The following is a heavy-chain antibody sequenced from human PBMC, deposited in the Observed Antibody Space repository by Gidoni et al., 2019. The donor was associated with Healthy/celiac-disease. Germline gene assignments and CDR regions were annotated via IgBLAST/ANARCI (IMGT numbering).Heavy chain of an antibody. D-gene: IGHD3-10*01. CDR3: ARGRGLWFGEDY. CDR1: GGSISSYY. J-gene: IGHJ4*02. V-gene: IGHV4-59*01. Sequence: QVQLQESGTGLVKPSETLSLTCTVSGGSISSYYWSWIRQPPGKGLEWIGYIYYSGSTNYNPSLKRRVTISVDPSKNQFSLKLSSVTAADTAVYYCARGRGLWFGEDYWGQGTLVTVS. CDR2: IYYSGST.